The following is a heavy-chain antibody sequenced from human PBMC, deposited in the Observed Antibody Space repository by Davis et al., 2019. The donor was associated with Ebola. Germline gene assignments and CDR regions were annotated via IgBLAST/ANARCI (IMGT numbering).Heavy chain of an antibody. CDR3: ARGNDYGDYPYDY. V-gene: IGHV4-59*01. CDR1: GGSISSYY. J-gene: IGHJ4*02. Sequence: SETLSLTCTVSGGSISSYYWSWIRQPPGKGLEWIGYIYYSGSTNYNPSLKSRVTISVDTSKSQFSLKLSSVTAADTAVYYCARGNDYGDYPYDYWGQGTLVTVSS. CDR2: IYYSGST. D-gene: IGHD4-17*01.